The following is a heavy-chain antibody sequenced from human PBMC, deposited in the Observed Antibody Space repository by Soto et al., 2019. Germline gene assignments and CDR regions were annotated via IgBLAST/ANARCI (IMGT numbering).Heavy chain of an antibody. CDR3: ARDNYDFCSGYYRN. CDR2: ISAYNGNT. V-gene: IGHV1-18*01. J-gene: IGHJ4*02. Sequence: VASVKVSCKASGYTFTSYGISWVRQAPGQGLEWMGWISAYNGNTNYEQKLQGRVTMTTDTSTSTAYMELRSLRSDDTAVYYCARDNYDFCSGYYRNWGQGTLVTDYS. D-gene: IGHD3-3*01. CDR1: GYTFTSYG.